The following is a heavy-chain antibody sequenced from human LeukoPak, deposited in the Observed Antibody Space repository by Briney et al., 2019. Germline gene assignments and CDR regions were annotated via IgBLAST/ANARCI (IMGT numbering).Heavy chain of an antibody. CDR2: ISAYNGNT. J-gene: IGHJ4*02. V-gene: IGHV1-18*01. D-gene: IGHD2-2*01. Sequence: ASVKVSCKASVYTFTSYGSSWVRQAPGQGLEWIGWISAYNGNTNYAQKLQGRVTMTTDTSTSTAYMELRSLRSDDTAVYYCARVGPYCSRTSCYPDYWGQGTLVTVSS. CDR1: VYTFTSYG. CDR3: ARVGPYCSRTSCYPDY.